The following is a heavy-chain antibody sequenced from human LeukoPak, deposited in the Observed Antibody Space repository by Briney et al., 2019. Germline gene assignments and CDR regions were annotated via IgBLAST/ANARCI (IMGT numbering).Heavy chain of an antibody. V-gene: IGHV3-11*06. CDR3: ARGLYYDSSGSPFDY. CDR1: GFTFSDYY. Sequence: GGSLRLSCAASGFTFSDYYMNWIRQAPGKGLEWVSHISPSTGYTNYADSVKGRFTISRDNAKNSLYLQMNSLRAEDTAVYYCARGLYYDSSGSPFDYWGQGTLVTVSS. CDR2: ISPSTGYT. J-gene: IGHJ4*02. D-gene: IGHD3-22*01.